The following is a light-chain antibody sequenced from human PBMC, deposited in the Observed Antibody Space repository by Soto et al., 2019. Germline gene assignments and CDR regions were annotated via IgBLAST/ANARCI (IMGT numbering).Light chain of an antibody. V-gene: IGKV3-20*01. Sequence: EIVLTQSPGTLSLSPGERATLSCRASQSVSSSYLAWYQQKPGQAPRLLIYGASSRATGIPARFSGSGSGTDFTLTINRLEPEDLAVYYCQLYGSSPFTFGPGTKVDIK. CDR3: QLYGSSPFT. J-gene: IGKJ3*01. CDR2: GAS. CDR1: QSVSSSY.